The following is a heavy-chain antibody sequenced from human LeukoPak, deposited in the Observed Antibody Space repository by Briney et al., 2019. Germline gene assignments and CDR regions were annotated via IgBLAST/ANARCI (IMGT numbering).Heavy chain of an antibody. CDR2: IYYSGST. J-gene: IGHJ5*02. CDR1: GGSISSGGYY. Sequence: PSQTLSLTCTVSGGSISSGGYYWSWIRQHPGKGLEWIGYIYYSGSTYYNPSLKSRVTISVDTSKNQFSLKLSSVTAADTAVYYCARQVAAGQYNWFDPWGQGTLVTVSS. D-gene: IGHD6-13*01. V-gene: IGHV4-31*03. CDR3: ARQVAAGQYNWFDP.